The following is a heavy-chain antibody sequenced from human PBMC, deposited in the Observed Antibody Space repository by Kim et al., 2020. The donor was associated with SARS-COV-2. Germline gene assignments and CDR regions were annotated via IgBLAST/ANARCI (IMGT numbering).Heavy chain of an antibody. CDR3: ARHNPDYYYDSSGYPYY. CDR2: IYYSGST. CDR1: GGSISSSSYY. D-gene: IGHD3-22*01. J-gene: IGHJ4*02. Sequence: SETLSLTCTVSGGSISSSSYYWGWIRQPPGKRLEWIGSIYYSGSTYYNPSLKSRVTISVDTSKNQFSLKLSSVTAADTAVYYRARHNPDYYYDSSGYPYYWGQGTLVTVSS. V-gene: IGHV4-39*01.